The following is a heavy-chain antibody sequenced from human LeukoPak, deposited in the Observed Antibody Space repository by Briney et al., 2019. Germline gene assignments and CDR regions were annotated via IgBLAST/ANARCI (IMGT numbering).Heavy chain of an antibody. J-gene: IGHJ5*02. Sequence: SVKVSCKASGGTFSSYAISWVRQAPGQGLEWMGGIIPIFGTANYAQKFQGRVTITADESTSTAYMELSSLRSEDTAVYYCARDRPGVEVPAVGSWFDPWGQGTLVTVSS. CDR2: IIPIFGTA. V-gene: IGHV1-69*13. CDR3: ARDRPGVEVPAVGSWFDP. CDR1: GGTFSSYA. D-gene: IGHD2-2*01.